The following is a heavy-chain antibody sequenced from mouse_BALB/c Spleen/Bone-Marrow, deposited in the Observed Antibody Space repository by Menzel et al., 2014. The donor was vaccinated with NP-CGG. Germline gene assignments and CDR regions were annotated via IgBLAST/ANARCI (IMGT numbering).Heavy chain of an antibody. CDR2: INPRTGYA. CDR3: ARDY. V-gene: IGHV1-7*01. Sequence: QVQLKQSGPELAKPGDSVKLSCKASGYTFTDTWIHWIKQRPGQGLEWIGYINPRTGYAEYNQPFKDKATLSVDKSSSTAYMQLSSLTSEDSAVYYCARDYWGQGTTLTVSS. J-gene: IGHJ2*01. CDR1: GYTFTDTW.